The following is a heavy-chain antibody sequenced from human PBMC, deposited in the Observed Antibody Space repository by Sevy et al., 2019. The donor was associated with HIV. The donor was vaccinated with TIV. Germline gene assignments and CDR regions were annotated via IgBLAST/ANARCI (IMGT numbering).Heavy chain of an antibody. CDR2: INSDGSST. D-gene: IGHD3-10*01. J-gene: IGHJ4*02. V-gene: IGHV3-74*01. Sequence: GGSLRLSCAASGFTFSSYWMHWVRQAPGKGLVWVSRINSDGSSTDYEDSVKGRFTISRDNAKNTLYLQMNSLRAEDTAVYYCASSKGDYYYGSGSLHADYWGQGTLVTVSS. CDR1: GFTFSSYW. CDR3: ASSKGDYYYGSGSLHADY.